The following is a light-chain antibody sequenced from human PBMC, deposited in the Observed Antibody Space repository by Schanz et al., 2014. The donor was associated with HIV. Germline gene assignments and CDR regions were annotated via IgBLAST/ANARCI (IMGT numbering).Light chain of an antibody. CDR1: SSNIGSNF. CDR3: AAWDDSLSGPV. CDR2: RNS. J-gene: IGLJ3*02. Sequence: QSVLTQPPSASGTPGQRVTISCSGSSSNIGSNFVYWYQRLPGTAPKLLIFRNSQRPSGVPDRFSGSRSGTSASLAISGLRSEDEADYFCAAWDDSLSGPVFGGGTKLTV. V-gene: IGLV1-47*01.